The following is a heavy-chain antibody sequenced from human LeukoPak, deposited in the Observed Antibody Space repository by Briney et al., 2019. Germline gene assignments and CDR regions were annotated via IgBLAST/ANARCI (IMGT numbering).Heavy chain of an antibody. CDR2: ISSSGSYI. V-gene: IGHV3-21*04. CDR1: GFTFRSYT. D-gene: IGHD3-10*01. CDR3: AKAHDYYYGSGSFSP. J-gene: IGHJ5*02. Sequence: GGSLRLSCAASGFTFRSYTMNWVRQAPGKGLEWVSSISSSGSYIIYADSVKGRFTISRDNSKNTLYLQMNSLRAEDTAVYYCAKAHDYYYGSGSFSPWGQGTLVTVSS.